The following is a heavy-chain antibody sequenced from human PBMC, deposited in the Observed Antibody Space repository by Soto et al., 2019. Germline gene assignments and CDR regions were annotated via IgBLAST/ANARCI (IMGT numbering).Heavy chain of an antibody. D-gene: IGHD6-13*01. Sequence: QVQLVQSGAEVKNPGASVKVSCKASGYTFTNYYIHWVRQAPGHGLEWMAIINPSSGSTNYAHNFQGRVPLARDTFTNTVYMELSSLRSEDTAIYYCARGLAAGDYWGQGTLVTVSS. J-gene: IGHJ4*02. CDR2: INPSSGST. V-gene: IGHV1-46*01. CDR3: ARGLAAGDY. CDR1: GYTFTNYY.